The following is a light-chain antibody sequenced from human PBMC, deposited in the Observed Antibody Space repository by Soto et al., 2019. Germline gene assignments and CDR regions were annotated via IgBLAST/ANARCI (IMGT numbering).Light chain of an antibody. CDR3: QQRHMWPIT. V-gene: IGKV3-11*01. J-gene: IGKJ5*01. CDR2: DAY. CDR1: QSVSSY. Sequence: VLTKSPSPLSLSPGERATLSCRASQSVSSYLAWYQQKPGQAPRLLIYDAYNRATGIPHRFSGSGSGTDFTLTISSLEPEDSAVYYCQQRHMWPITFGEGTRLEIK.